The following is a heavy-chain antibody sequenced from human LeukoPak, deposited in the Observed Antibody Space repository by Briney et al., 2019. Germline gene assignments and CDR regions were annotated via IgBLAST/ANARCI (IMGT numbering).Heavy chain of an antibody. V-gene: IGHV4-59*11. J-gene: IGHJ4*02. D-gene: IGHD5-24*01. Sequence: KPSETLSLTCTVSGGSISSHYWSWIRQPPGKGLEWIGYIYYSGSTNYNPSLKSRVTISVDTSKNQFSLKLSSVTAADTAVYYRARGRDGYNNDWGQGTLVTVSS. CDR3: ARGRDGYNND. CDR1: GGSISSHY. CDR2: IYYSGST.